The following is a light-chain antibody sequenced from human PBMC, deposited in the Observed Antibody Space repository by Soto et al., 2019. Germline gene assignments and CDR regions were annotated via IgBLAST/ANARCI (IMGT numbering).Light chain of an antibody. CDR1: SSDVGSYNL. CDR3: CSYAGSNTYV. CDR2: EGT. J-gene: IGLJ1*01. V-gene: IGLV2-23*01. Sequence: SVLTQPASVSGSPGQSITISCTGTSSDVGSYNLVSWYQQHPGKAPKLMIYEGTKRPSGVSNRFSGSKSGNTASLTISGLQAEDEADYHCCSYAGSNTYVFGSGTKVTVL.